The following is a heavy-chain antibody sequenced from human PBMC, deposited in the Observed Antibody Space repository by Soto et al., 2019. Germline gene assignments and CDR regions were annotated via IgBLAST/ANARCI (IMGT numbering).Heavy chain of an antibody. Sequence: EVQLLESGGDLVQPGGSLRLSCAASGFTFSSFAMSWFRQAPGKGLEWVSDISGSADTTYYGDSVKGRFTIARDNSKNTLYLQMNNLRAHDTAVYYCAKAGKVIKFGGTIVPADYWGQGTLVTVSS. CDR2: ISGSADTT. CDR1: GFTFSSFA. D-gene: IGHD3-16*02. J-gene: IGHJ4*02. V-gene: IGHV3-23*01. CDR3: AKAGKVIKFGGTIVPADY.